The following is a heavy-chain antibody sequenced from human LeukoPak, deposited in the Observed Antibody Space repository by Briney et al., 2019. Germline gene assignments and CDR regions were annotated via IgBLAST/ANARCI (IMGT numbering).Heavy chain of an antibody. J-gene: IGHJ3*02. V-gene: IGHV4-39*07. CDR1: GGSISSSSYY. Sequence: SETLSLTCTVSGGSISSSSYYWGWIRQPPGKGLEWIGSIYYSGSTYYNPSLKSRVTISVDTSKNQFSLKLSSVTAADTAVYYCARGRIRFLEWLLSIGAFDIWGQGTMVTVSS. CDR2: IYYSGST. D-gene: IGHD3-3*01. CDR3: ARGRIRFLEWLLSIGAFDI.